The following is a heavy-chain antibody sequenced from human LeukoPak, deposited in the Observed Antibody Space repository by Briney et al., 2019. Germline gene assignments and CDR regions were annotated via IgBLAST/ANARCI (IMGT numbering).Heavy chain of an antibody. Sequence: ASVKVSCKASGYTFTSYAMNWVRQAPGQGLEWMGWINTNTGNPTYAQGFTGRFVFSLDTSVSTAYLQISSLKAEDTAVYYCARGDYVWGSYRYISAVDYWGQGTLVTVSS. CDR3: ARGDYVWGSYRYISAVDY. CDR2: INTNTGNP. CDR1: GYTFTSYA. J-gene: IGHJ4*02. D-gene: IGHD3-16*02. V-gene: IGHV7-4-1*02.